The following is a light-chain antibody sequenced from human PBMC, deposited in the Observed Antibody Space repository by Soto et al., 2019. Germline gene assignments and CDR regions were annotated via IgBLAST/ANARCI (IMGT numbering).Light chain of an antibody. V-gene: IGLV2-8*01. Sequence: QPVLTQPPSASGSPGQSVTISCTGTSSDVGAYKYVSWYQQYPGKAPKLMIYEVSKRPSGVPERFSGSKSGNTASLTVSGLQAEDEADYYCTSYVGSNIWVFGGGTKLTVL. CDR2: EVS. CDR3: TSYVGSNIWV. CDR1: SSDVGAYKY. J-gene: IGLJ3*02.